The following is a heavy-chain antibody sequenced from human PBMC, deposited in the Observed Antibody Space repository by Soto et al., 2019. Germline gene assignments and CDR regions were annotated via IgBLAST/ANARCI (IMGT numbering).Heavy chain of an antibody. Sequence: ASVKVSCKASGYTFTSYAMHWVRQAPGQRLEWMGWINAGNGNTKYSQKFQGRVTISADKSISTAYLQWSSLKASDTAMYDCARLSPPTVTTNDPWGQGTLVTVSS. CDR2: INAGNGNT. CDR1: GYTFTSYA. CDR3: ARLSPPTVTTNDP. V-gene: IGHV1-3*01. J-gene: IGHJ5*02. D-gene: IGHD4-4*01.